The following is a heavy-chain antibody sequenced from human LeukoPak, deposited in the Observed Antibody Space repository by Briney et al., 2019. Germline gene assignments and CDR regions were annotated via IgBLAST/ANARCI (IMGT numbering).Heavy chain of an antibody. CDR3: GRVGGRSKAAKGDAFDI. D-gene: IGHD6-6*01. Sequence: GGSLRLTCVASGFTFSSHIINWVRQAPGKGLEWVSLISCGRTYMYYADSVKGRFTISRDNAQNSVFLQMNSLRAEDTAVYYCGRVGGRSKAAKGDAFDIWGQGTMVVVSS. J-gene: IGHJ3*02. CDR2: ISCGRTYM. V-gene: IGHV3-21*06. CDR1: GFTFSSHI.